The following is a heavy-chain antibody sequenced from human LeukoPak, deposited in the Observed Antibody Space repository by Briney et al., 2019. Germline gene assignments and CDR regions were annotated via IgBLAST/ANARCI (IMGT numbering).Heavy chain of an antibody. Sequence: GGSLRLSCAASGFSFSNYGMDWVRQAPGKGLEWVSYISGSGSTIYYADSVKGRFTISRDNAKNSLYLQMNSLRAEDTAVYYCARSGRYFDYWGQGTLVTVSS. CDR1: GFSFSNYG. D-gene: IGHD1-26*01. CDR2: ISGSGSTI. J-gene: IGHJ4*02. V-gene: IGHV3-48*04. CDR3: ARSGRYFDY.